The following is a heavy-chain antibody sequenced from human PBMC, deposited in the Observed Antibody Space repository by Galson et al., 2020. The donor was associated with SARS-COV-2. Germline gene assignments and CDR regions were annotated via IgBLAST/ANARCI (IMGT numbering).Heavy chain of an antibody. CDR2: IYRGGTT. Sequence: QAGGSLRLSCAASGFTVSGTYMNWVRQAPGKGLEWVSLIYRGGTTYYAESVKGRFTISRDNSKNTLYLQMNSLRAEDTAVYHCVRGSATTATHYAYWGQGTLVTVSS. D-gene: IGHD3-16*01. CDR1: GFTVSGTY. J-gene: IGHJ4*02. CDR3: VRGSATTATHYAY. V-gene: IGHV3-53*01.